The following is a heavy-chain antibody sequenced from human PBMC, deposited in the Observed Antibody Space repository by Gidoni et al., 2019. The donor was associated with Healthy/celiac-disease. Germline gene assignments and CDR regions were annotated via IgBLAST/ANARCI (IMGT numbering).Heavy chain of an antibody. D-gene: IGHD6-13*01. V-gene: IGHV3-23*01. J-gene: IGHJ3*02. CDR1: GFTFSSYA. CDR3: ATSSSWYLGAFDI. CDR2: ISGSGGST. Sequence: VQLLESGGGLVQPGGSLSASSEAAGFTFSSYAMSWVRQAPGKGREWVSAISGSGGSTYYADSVKGRFTISRDNSKNPLYLQMNSLRAEDTAVYYCATSSSWYLGAFDIWGQGTMVTVSS.